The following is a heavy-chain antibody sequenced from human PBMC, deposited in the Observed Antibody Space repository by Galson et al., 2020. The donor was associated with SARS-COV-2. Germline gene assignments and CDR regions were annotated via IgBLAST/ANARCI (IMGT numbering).Heavy chain of an antibody. CDR3: ARDARRGWGWFDP. CDR2: ISYDGSNK. V-gene: IGHV3-30-3*01. J-gene: IGHJ5*02. D-gene: IGHD3-10*01. CDR1: GFTFSSYA. Sequence: TGGSLRLSCAASGFTFSSYAMHWVRQAPGKGLEWVAVISYDGSNKYYADSVKGRFTISRDNSKNTLYLQMNSLRAEDTAVYYCARDARRGWGWFDPWGQGNLVTVSS.